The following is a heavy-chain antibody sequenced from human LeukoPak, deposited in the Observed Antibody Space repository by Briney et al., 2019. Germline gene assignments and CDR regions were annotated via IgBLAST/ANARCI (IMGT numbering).Heavy chain of an antibody. D-gene: IGHD1-26*01. CDR3: ARDAVGAPTDYFDY. Sequence: GGSLRLSCAASGFTFSSYAMSWVRQAPGKGLEWVSYISSSGDTIYYADSVKGRFAISRDNAKNSLYLQMNSLRAEDTAVYYCARDAVGAPTDYFDYWGQGALVTVSS. J-gene: IGHJ4*02. V-gene: IGHV3-48*04. CDR2: ISSSGDTI. CDR1: GFTFSSYA.